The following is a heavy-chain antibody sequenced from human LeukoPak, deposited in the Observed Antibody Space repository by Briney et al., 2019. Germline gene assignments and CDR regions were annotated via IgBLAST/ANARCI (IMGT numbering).Heavy chain of an antibody. CDR1: GFTLSSYW. D-gene: IGHD5-12*01. CDR3: ARDRGYGPDFDY. CDR2: IKQDGNER. Sequence: GGSLRLSCAASGFTLSSYWMTWARQAPGKGLEWVANIKQDGNERFYVDSVKGRFTISRDNTKNSLYLQMNSLRAEDTAVYYCARDRGYGPDFDYWGQGTLVTVSS. J-gene: IGHJ4*02. V-gene: IGHV3-7*01.